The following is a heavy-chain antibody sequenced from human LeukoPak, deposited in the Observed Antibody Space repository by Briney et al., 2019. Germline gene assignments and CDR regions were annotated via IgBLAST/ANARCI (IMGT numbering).Heavy chain of an antibody. V-gene: IGHV3-21*01. CDR3: ARDYGGSSPFDY. J-gene: IGHJ4*02. D-gene: IGHD4-23*01. Sequence: GGSLRLSCEASGFTFSNYNMNWVRQAPGQRLEWVSSITSSSSYVFYADSVKGRFTISRDNAKNSLYLQMNSLRAEDTAVYYCARDYGGSSPFDYWGQGTLVTVSS. CDR1: GFTFSNYN. CDR2: ITSSSSYV.